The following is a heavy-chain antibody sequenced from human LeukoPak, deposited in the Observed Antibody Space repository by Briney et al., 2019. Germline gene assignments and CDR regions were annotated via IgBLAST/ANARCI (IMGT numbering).Heavy chain of an antibody. V-gene: IGHV4-59*01. CDR1: GGPISSYY. CDR2: IYYSGST. J-gene: IGHJ4*02. CDR3: ARVAAAKFDY. D-gene: IGHD6-13*01. Sequence: SETLSLTCTVSGGPISSYYWSWIRQPPGKGLEWIGYIYYSGSTNYNPSLKSRVTISVDTSKNQFSLKLSSVTAADTAVYYCARVAAAKFDYWGQGTLVTVSS.